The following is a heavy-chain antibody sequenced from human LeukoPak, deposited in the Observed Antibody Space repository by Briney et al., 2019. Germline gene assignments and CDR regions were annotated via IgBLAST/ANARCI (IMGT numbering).Heavy chain of an antibody. CDR3: ATWGPWSYFDY. CDR1: GFTFSGYW. J-gene: IGHJ4*02. Sequence: GGSLRLSCAASGFTFSGYWMNWVRQAPGKGREGVANIKEDGSEKYYVDSVKGRFTISRDNAKNSLYLQMNSLRAEDTAVYYCATWGPWSYFDYWGQGTLVTVSS. D-gene: IGHD7-27*01. V-gene: IGHV3-7*01. CDR2: IKEDGSEK.